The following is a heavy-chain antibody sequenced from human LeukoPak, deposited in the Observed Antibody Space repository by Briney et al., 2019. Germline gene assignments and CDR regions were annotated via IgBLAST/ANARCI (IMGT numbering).Heavy chain of an antibody. Sequence: SETLSLTCTVSGGSISGHYWSWIRQPPGKGLEWIGYIYYSGSTTYNPSLKGRVTISVDTSKNHVSLKLSSMTAADTAVYYCARDSREKYQLLWAWFDPWGQGTLVTVSS. CDR2: IYYSGST. J-gene: IGHJ5*02. D-gene: IGHD2-2*01. CDR3: ARDSREKYQLLWAWFDP. V-gene: IGHV4-59*11. CDR1: GGSISGHY.